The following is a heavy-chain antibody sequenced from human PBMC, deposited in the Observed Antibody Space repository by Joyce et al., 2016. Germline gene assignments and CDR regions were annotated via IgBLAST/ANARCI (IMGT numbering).Heavy chain of an antibody. D-gene: IGHD3-10*01. CDR3: ARWFGELSAWDY. CDR1: TFALNGYA. V-gene: IGHV3-30*04. Sequence: QEHLVESGGGVVQPGRSLRLSCAASTFALNGYAMHWVRQAPGKGLEWVAGTSYDGKNAYYADSVKGRFIVSRDNSKNSLFLQMNDLRVDDSAVYYCARWFGELSAWDYWGQGTLVTVSS. J-gene: IGHJ4*02. CDR2: TSYDGKNA.